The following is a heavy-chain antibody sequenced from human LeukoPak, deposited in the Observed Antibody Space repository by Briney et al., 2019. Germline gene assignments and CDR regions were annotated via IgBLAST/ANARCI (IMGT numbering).Heavy chain of an antibody. V-gene: IGHV1-46*03. CDR2: INPSGGST. CDR1: GYTFTSYY. CDR3: ARENVEMATISHAFDI. D-gene: IGHD5-24*01. J-gene: IGHJ3*02. Sequence: ASVKVSCKASGYTFTSYYMHWVRQAPGQGLEWMGIINPSGGSTSYAQKFQGRITMTRDTSTSTVYMELSSLRSEDTAVYYCARENVEMATISHAFDIWGQGTMVTVSS.